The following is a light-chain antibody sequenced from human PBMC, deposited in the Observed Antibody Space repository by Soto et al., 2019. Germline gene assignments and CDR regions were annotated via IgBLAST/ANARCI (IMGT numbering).Light chain of an antibody. CDR2: GTS. J-gene: IGKJ1*01. V-gene: IGKV3-20*01. CDR3: QQYGSSPLVT. Sequence: EIVLTQSPGTLSLSPGERATLSCRASQSVSSAYLGWYQQKPGQAPRLLIYGTSSRATGIPDRFSGSGSETDFTLTISRLEPEDFAVYYCQQYGSSPLVTFXQGTKVDIK. CDR1: QSVSSAY.